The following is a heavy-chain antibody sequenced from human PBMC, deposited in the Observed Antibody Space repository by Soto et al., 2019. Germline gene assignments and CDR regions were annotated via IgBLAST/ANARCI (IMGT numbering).Heavy chain of an antibody. V-gene: IGHV1-46*01. Sequence: ASVKVSCKASGYTFTSYYMHWVRQAPGQGLEWMGIINPSGGSTSYAQKFQGRVTITRDTSASTAYMELSSLRSEDTAVYYCASSYCISTSCPPYYGMDVWGQGTTVTVSS. CDR1: GYTFTSYY. CDR2: INPSGGST. D-gene: IGHD2-2*01. CDR3: ASSYCISTSCPPYYGMDV. J-gene: IGHJ6*02.